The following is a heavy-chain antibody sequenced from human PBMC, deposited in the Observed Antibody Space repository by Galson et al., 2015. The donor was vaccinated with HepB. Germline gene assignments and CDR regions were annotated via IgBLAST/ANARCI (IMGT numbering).Heavy chain of an antibody. D-gene: IGHD1-14*01. Sequence: SLRLSCAASGFIFSSYSMNWVRQAPGKGLEWVSYIGSSGTTIYYADSVKGRFTISRDNAKNTLYLQMNSLRAEDTAVYYCARESPTWGEPVHYGMDVWGQGTTVTVSS. J-gene: IGHJ6*02. V-gene: IGHV3-48*01. CDR1: GFIFSSYS. CDR3: ARESPTWGEPVHYGMDV. CDR2: IGSSGTTI.